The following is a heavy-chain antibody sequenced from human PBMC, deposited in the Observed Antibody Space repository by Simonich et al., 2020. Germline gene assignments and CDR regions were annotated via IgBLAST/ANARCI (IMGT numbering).Heavy chain of an antibody. J-gene: IGHJ6*02. CDR2: INPNSGGT. D-gene: IGHD3-10*01. CDR3: ARVPGIYYYYGMDV. CDR1: GYTFTAYY. V-gene: IGHV1-2*06. Sequence: GAEVKKPGASLKVSCKAPGYTFTAYYMHWVRKAPGQGLEWMGRINPNSGGTNYAQKFQGRFTVTRDTSISTAYMELSRLRSDDTAVYYCARVPGIYYYYGMDVWGQGTTVTVSS.